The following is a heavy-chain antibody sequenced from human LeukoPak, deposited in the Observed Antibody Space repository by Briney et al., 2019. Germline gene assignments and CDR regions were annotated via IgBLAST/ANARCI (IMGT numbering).Heavy chain of an antibody. V-gene: IGHV3-15*01. D-gene: IGHD6-13*01. CDR1: GFTFIDAW. CDR2: IKSKAGGGTP. J-gene: IGHJ4*02. Sequence: GGSLRLSCAASGFTFIDAWMSWVRQAPGKGLEWVGGIKSKAGGGTPDYAAPVKGRFTISRDDSQNTLYVQMDSLTTDDTAVYYCATIRDSSSWAFDYWGQGTLVTVSS. CDR3: ATIRDSSSWAFDY.